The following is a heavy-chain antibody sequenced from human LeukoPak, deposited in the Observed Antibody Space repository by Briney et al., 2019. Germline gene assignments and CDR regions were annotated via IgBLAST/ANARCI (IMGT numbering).Heavy chain of an antibody. D-gene: IGHD3-10*01. Sequence: PSETLSLTCTVSGGSISSGSYYWSWIRQPAGKGLEWIGRIYTSGSTNYNPSLKSRVTISVDTSKNQFSLKLSSVTAADTAVYYCARVGYYGVVRIFDYWGQGTLVTASS. CDR1: GGSISSGSYY. CDR2: IYTSGST. V-gene: IGHV4-61*02. CDR3: ARVGYYGVVRIFDY. J-gene: IGHJ4*02.